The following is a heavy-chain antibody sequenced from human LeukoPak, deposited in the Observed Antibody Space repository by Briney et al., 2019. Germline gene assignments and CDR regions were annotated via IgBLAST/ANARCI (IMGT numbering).Heavy chain of an antibody. CDR3: AKGKGTAAAGHFDY. CDR1: GFTFDDYA. Sequence: GGSLRLSCAASGFTFDDYAMHWVRQAPGKGLEWVSGISWNSGSIGYADSVKGRFTISRDNAKNSLYLQMNSLRAEDTALYHCAKGKGTAAAGHFDYWGQGTLVTVSS. CDR2: ISWNSGSI. V-gene: IGHV3-9*01. D-gene: IGHD6-13*01. J-gene: IGHJ4*02.